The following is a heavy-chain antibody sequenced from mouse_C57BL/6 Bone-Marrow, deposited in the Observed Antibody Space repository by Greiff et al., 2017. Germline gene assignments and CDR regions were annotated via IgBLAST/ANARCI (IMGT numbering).Heavy chain of an antibody. J-gene: IGHJ1*03. D-gene: IGHD1-1*01. V-gene: IGHV1-59*01. CDR1: GYTFTSYW. CDR3: ARPHYYDEGYLYFYV. Sequence: QVQLQQPGAELVRPGTSVKLSCKASGYTFTSYWMHWVKQRPGQGLEWIGVIDPSDSYTNYNQKFKGKATLTVDTSSSTAYMQLSSLTSEDSAVYYCARPHYYDEGYLYFYVWCTGTTVTVSS. CDR2: IDPSDSYT.